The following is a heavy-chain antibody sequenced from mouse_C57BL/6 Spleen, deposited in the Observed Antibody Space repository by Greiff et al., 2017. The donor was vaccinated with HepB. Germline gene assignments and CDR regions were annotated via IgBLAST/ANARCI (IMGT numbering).Heavy chain of an antibody. Sequence: QVQLKQSGPELVKPGASVKISCKASGYAFSSSWMNWVKQRPGKGLEWIGRIYPGDGDTNYNGKFKGKATLTADKSSSTAYMQLSSLTSEDSAVYFCARFSKGDWYFDVWGTGTTVTVSS. J-gene: IGHJ1*03. D-gene: IGHD2-5*01. V-gene: IGHV1-82*01. CDR2: IYPGDGDT. CDR3: ARFSKGDWYFDV. CDR1: GYAFSSSW.